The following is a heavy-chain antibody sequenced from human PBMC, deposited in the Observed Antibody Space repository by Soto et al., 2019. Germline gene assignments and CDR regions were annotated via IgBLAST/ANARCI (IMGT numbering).Heavy chain of an antibody. Sequence: ASVKVSCKASGYTFTSYYMHWVRQAPGQGLEWMGIINPSGGSTSYAQKFQGRVTMTRDTSTSTVYMELSSLRFEDTAVYYCARGEQTGYLKTLTYYGMDVWGQGTTVTVSS. J-gene: IGHJ6*02. CDR2: INPSGGST. CDR1: GYTFTSYY. D-gene: IGHD1-26*01. CDR3: ARGEQTGYLKTLTYYGMDV. V-gene: IGHV1-46*01.